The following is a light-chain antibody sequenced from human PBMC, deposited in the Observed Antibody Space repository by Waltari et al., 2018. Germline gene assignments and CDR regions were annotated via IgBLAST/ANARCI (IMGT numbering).Light chain of an antibody. J-gene: IGLJ2*01. CDR3: SSYTSSSTLVV. V-gene: IGLV2-14*01. CDR2: DVS. Sequence: QSALTQPASVSGSPGQSISIPCSGTSNDVGGSNFVFWYQQHPGKAPKLMIYDVSKRPSGVSNRFSGSKSGNTASLTISGLQAEDEADYYCSSYTSSSTLVVFGGGTKLTVL. CDR1: SNDVGGSNF.